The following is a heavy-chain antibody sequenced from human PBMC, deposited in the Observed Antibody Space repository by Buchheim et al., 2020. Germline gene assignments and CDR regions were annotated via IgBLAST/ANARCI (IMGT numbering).Heavy chain of an antibody. D-gene: IGHD3-10*01. V-gene: IGHV3-11*05. J-gene: IGHJ6*02. CDR1: GFTFSDFY. CDR3: ARYFGAGSSYGMDV. Sequence: QVQLVESGGGLVKPGGSLRLSCAASGFTFSDFYMTWIRQAPGKGLEWVSYISTSSTDTDFADSVKGRFTIYRDNAKNLLYLQMNSLRAEDTAVYYCARYFGAGSSYGMDVWGQGTT. CDR2: ISTSSTDT.